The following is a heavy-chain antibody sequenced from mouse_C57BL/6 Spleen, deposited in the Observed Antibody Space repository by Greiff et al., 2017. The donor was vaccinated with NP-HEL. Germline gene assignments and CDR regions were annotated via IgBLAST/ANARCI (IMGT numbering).Heavy chain of an antibody. CDR1: GFTFSDYY. Sequence: EVKLVESEGGLVQPGSSMKLSCTASGFTFSDYYMAWVRQVPEKGLEWVANINYDGSSTYYLDSLKSRFIISRDNAKNILYLQMSSLKSEDTATYYCASGYSNYYAMDYWGQGTSVTVSS. J-gene: IGHJ4*01. CDR3: ASGYSNYYAMDY. CDR2: INYDGSST. D-gene: IGHD2-5*01. V-gene: IGHV5-16*01.